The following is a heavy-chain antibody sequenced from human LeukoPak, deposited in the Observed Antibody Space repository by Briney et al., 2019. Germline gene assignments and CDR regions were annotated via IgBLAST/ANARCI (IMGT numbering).Heavy chain of an antibody. CDR3: AKDRLGTSRGYYFDY. CDR2: ISGSGGST. CDR1: GFTFSSYA. D-gene: IGHD1-14*01. V-gene: IGHV3-23*01. J-gene: IGHJ4*02. Sequence: PGGSLRLSCAASGFTFSSYAMSWVRQAPGKGLEWVSGISGSGGSTYYADSVKGRFTISRDNSKNTLYLQMNILRADDTAVYYCAKDRLGTSRGYYFDYWGQGTLVTVS.